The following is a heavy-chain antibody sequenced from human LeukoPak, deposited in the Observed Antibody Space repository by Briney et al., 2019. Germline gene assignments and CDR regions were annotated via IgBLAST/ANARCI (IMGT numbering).Heavy chain of an antibody. D-gene: IGHD2-15*01. CDR2: ISGSGGST. V-gene: IGHV3-23*01. J-gene: IGHJ3*02. CDR1: GFTFSSYA. CDR3: AKGGPLGYCSGGSCYPDAFDI. Sequence: GGSLRLSCAASGFTFSSYAMSWVRRAPGKGLEGVSAISGSGGSTYYADSVKGRFTISRDNSKNTLYLQMNSLRAEDTAVYYCAKGGPLGYCSGGSCYPDAFDIWGQGTMVTVSS.